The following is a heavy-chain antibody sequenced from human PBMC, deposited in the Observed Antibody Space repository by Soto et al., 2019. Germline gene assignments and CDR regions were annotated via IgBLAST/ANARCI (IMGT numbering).Heavy chain of an antibody. V-gene: IGHV1-18*01. Sequence: ASVKVSCKASGYTFTSYGISWVRQAPGQGLEWMGWISAYNGNTNYAQKLQGRVTMTTDTSTSTAYMELRSLRSDDTAVYYCARLSFSAGSSWLPHPYYYGMDVWGQGTTVTVSS. CDR1: GYTFTSYG. J-gene: IGHJ6*02. D-gene: IGHD6-13*01. CDR3: ARLSFSAGSSWLPHPYYYGMDV. CDR2: ISAYNGNT.